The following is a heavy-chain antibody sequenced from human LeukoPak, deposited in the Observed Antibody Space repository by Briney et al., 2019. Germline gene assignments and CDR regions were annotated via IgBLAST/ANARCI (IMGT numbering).Heavy chain of an antibody. CDR2: VSSTSRYI. J-gene: IGHJ6*04. V-gene: IGHV3-21*01. CDR3: AREGPSERWMDD. CDR1: EFTFSTYT. Sequence: GGSLRLSCAASEFTFSTYTLNWVRQAPGKGLEWVSSVSSTSRYIYYADSVRGRVTISRDNAENSLFLQMNSLRFEDTAVYYCAREGPSERWMDDWCKEATVTVSS.